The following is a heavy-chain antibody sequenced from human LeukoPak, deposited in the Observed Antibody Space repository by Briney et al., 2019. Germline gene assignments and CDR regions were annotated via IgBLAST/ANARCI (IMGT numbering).Heavy chain of an antibody. CDR3: ARDNYDSSGYYLS. CDR2: ISSSSSTI. V-gene: IGHV3-48*04. CDR1: GFTFSSYS. J-gene: IGHJ5*02. D-gene: IGHD3-22*01. Sequence: PGGSLRLACAASGFTFSSYSMNWVRQAPGKGLEWVSYISSSSSTIYYADSVKGRFTISRDNAKNSLYLQMNSLRAEDTAVYYCARDNYDSSGYYLSWGQGTLVTVSS.